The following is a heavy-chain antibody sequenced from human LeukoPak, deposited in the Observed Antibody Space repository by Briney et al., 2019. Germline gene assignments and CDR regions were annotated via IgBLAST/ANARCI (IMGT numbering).Heavy chain of an antibody. CDR3: ARAPHCGGNFPEFFQH. D-gene: IGHD4-23*01. V-gene: IGHV3-23*01. CDR2: ISGNGGKT. Sequence: GGSLRLSCAASGFTFSSYAMSWDRQAPGKGLEWVSSISGNGGKTYYADSVKGRFTISRDNSKNTLYLQMSSLRAEDTAVYYCARAPHCGGNFPEFFQHWGEGTLVTVSS. CDR1: GFTFSSYA. J-gene: IGHJ1*01.